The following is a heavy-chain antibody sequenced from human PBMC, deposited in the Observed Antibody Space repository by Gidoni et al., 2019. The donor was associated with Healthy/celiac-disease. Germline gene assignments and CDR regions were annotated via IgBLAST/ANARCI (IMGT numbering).Heavy chain of an antibody. CDR1: GGSFSGYY. V-gene: IGHV4-34*01. J-gene: IGHJ4*02. CDR3: ARVVEGYYYDSSEGLDY. CDR2: INHSGST. Sequence: QVQLQQWGAGLLKPSETLSLTCAVYGGSFSGYYWSWIRQPPGKGLEWIGEINHSGSTNYNPSLKSRVTISVDTSKNQFSLKLSSVTAADTAVYYCARVVEGYYYDSSEGLDYWGQGTLVTVSS. D-gene: IGHD3-22*01.